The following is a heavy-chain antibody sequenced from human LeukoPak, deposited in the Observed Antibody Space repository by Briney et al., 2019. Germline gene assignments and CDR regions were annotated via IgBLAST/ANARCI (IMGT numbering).Heavy chain of an antibody. CDR3: ARSVGLYDILTGYYTGSGAFDI. D-gene: IGHD3-9*01. V-gene: IGHV3-66*01. CDR2: IYSGGST. J-gene: IGHJ3*02. CDR1: GFTFSSCA. Sequence: GGSLRLSCAASGFTFSSCAMSWVRQAPGKGLEWVSVIYSGGSTYYADSVKGRFTISRDNSKNTLYLQMNSLRAEDTAVYYCARSVGLYDILTGYYTGSGAFDIWGQGTMVTVSS.